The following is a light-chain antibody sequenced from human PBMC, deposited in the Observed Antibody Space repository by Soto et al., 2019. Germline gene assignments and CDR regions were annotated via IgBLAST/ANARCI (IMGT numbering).Light chain of an antibody. CDR1: QTVYSW. V-gene: IGKV1-5*03. J-gene: IGKJ2*01. CDR2: EAS. Sequence: DIQMTQSPSTVSASVGDRVTITCRASQTVYSWLAWYQQKPGKAPKLLISEASTLQSGVPSRFAGSGSGTEFTLAISRLQPDDFATYYCQQYSSYSPYTVGQGTKVDSK. CDR3: QQYSSYSPYT.